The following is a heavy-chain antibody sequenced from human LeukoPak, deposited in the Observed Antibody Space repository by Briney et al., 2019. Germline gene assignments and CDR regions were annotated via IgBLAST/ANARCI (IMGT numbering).Heavy chain of an antibody. D-gene: IGHD6-19*01. CDR1: GGSFSGYH. CDR2: INHSGST. J-gene: IGHJ4*02. Sequence: SETLSLTCAVYGGSFSGYHWSWIRQPPGKGLEWIGEINHSGSTNYNPSLKSRVTISVDTSKNQFSLKLSSVTAADTAVYYCARRSGWYGYLDYWGQGTLVTVSS. V-gene: IGHV4-34*01. CDR3: ARRSGWYGYLDY.